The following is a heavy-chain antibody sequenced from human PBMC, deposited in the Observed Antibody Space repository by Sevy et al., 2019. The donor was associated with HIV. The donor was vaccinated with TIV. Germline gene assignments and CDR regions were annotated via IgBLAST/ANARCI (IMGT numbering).Heavy chain of an antibody. CDR1: GFTFSSYA. CDR2: ISGSGGST. V-gene: IGHV3-23*01. Sequence: GGSLRLSCAASGFTFSSYAMSWVRQAPGKGLEWVSAISGSGGSTYYADSVKGRFTISRDNSKNTLYLQMNSLRAEDTAVYYCAKYIGYCSGGSCYPAPFDYWGQGTLVTVSS. J-gene: IGHJ4*02. CDR3: AKYIGYCSGGSCYPAPFDY. D-gene: IGHD2-15*01.